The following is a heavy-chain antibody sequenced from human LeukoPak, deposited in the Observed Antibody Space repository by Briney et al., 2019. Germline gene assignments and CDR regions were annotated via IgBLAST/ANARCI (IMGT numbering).Heavy chain of an antibody. Sequence: ASVKVSCKASGYTFTSYYMHWVRQAPGQGLEWMGIINPSGGSTSYAQKFQGRVTMTRDMSTSTVYMELSSLRSEDTAVYYCARAGITIFGVVTSPPEYWGQGTLVTVSS. D-gene: IGHD3-3*01. CDR3: ARAGITIFGVVTSPPEY. J-gene: IGHJ4*02. V-gene: IGHV1-46*01. CDR2: INPSGGST. CDR1: GYTFTSYY.